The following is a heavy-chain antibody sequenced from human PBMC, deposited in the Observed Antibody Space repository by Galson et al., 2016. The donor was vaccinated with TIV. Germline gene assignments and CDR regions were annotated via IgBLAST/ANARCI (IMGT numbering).Heavy chain of an antibody. J-gene: IGHJ4*02. CDR1: GFTFSSYD. D-gene: IGHD6-19*01. CDR2: VAYDGSDK. CDR3: ARVYSSYSFDY. Sequence: SLRLSCAASGFTFSSYDMFWVRQAPGKGLEWVVFVAYDGSDKNYADSVKGRFTISRDKSKNTLYLQMSSLRPEDTAVYYCARVYSSYSFDYWGQGTLVTVSS. V-gene: IGHV3-30*04.